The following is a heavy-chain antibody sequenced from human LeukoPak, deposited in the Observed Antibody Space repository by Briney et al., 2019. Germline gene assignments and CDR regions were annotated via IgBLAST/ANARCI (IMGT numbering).Heavy chain of an antibody. D-gene: IGHD3-3*01. V-gene: IGHV4-34*01. J-gene: IGHJ5*02. CDR1: GGSFSDYY. Sequence: SETLSLTCSVYGGSFSDYYWSWIRQPPGKGLEWIGEISHSGSTKFNPSLKSRVTISVDTSRNQFSLNLTSVTAADTAVYYCARAGLSIFGMITPNWFDPWAREPWSASPQ. CDR2: ISHSGST. CDR3: ARAGLSIFGMITPNWFDP.